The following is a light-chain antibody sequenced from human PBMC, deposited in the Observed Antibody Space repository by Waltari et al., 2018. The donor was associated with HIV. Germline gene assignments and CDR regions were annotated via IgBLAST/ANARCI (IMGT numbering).Light chain of an antibody. CDR2: DAS. Sequence: EIVLTQSPATLSLSPGDRATLSCRASQSFSSYLAWYQQKPGQVPRLLIYDASNRATGIPARFSGSGSGTDFTLTISSLEPEDFALYYCQQRGNWPWTFGQGTKVEIK. J-gene: IGKJ1*01. CDR1: QSFSSY. CDR3: QQRGNWPWT. V-gene: IGKV3-11*01.